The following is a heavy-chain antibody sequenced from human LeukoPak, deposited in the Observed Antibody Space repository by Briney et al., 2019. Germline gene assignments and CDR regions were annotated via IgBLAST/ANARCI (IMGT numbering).Heavy chain of an antibody. CDR1: GFTFSSYS. Sequence: GRSLRLSCAASGFTFSSYSMNWVRQAPGKGLEWVSSITWSSSYIDYADSVKGRFTISRDNAKNSLYLQMNSLRAEDTAVYYCAANWDLDYWGQGTLVTVSS. CDR2: ITWSSSYI. D-gene: IGHD1-1*01. J-gene: IGHJ4*02. CDR3: AANWDLDY. V-gene: IGHV3-21*01.